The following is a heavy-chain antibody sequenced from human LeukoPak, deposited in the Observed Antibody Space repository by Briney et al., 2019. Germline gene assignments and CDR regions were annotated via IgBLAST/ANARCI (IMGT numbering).Heavy chain of an antibody. CDR3: AKGPGKSSGYSIDY. V-gene: IGHV3-23*01. J-gene: IGHJ4*02. D-gene: IGHD5-18*01. Sequence: QPGGTLRLSCAASGFTFSSYGMSWVRQARGKGLEWVPAISGSGGSTYYADSVKGRFTISRDKSKNTLYLQMSSLRAEDTAVYYCAKGPGKSSGYSIDYWGQGNLVTVSS. CDR2: ISGSGGST. CDR1: GFTFSSYG.